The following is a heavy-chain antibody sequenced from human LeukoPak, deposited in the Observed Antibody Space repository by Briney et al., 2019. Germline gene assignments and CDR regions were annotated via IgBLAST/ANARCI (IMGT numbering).Heavy chain of an antibody. CDR1: GFTFTTHG. D-gene: IGHD7-27*01. CDR2: INSDGTSI. V-gene: IGHV3-74*01. J-gene: IGHJ4*02. Sequence: GGSLRLSCAASGFTFTTHGMHWVRQAPGKGLVWVSRINSDGTSITYADSVKGRFTVSRDNAKNTLYLQMNSLRAEDTAVYYCARNWAIDYWGQGTLVTVSS. CDR3: ARNWAIDY.